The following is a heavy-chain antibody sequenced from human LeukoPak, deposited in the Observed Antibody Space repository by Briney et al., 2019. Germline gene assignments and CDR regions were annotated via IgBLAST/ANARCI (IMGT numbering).Heavy chain of an antibody. CDR1: GYTFTGYY. D-gene: IGHD2-2*02. Sequence: ASVKVSCKAPGYTFTGYYMHWVRQAPGQGLEWMGWINPKSGGTNYAQKFQGRVTMTRDTSITTAYMELSRLRSDDTAFYYCARAGYCSITTCYTDSWGQGTLVTVSS. V-gene: IGHV1-2*02. J-gene: IGHJ4*02. CDR3: ARAGYCSITTCYTDS. CDR2: INPKSGGT.